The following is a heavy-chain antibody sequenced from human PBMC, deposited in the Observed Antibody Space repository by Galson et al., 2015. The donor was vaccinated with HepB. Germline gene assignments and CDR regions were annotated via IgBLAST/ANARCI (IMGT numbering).Heavy chain of an antibody. CDR3: ANWAAYYFDY. J-gene: IGHJ4*02. Sequence: SLRLSCAASGFTVSSNHMSWVRQAPGTGLEWVSIIYSGGSAHYADSVKDRFIISRDNSKNTLYLQMNSLRGEDTAVYYCANWAAYYFDYWGQGTLVTVSS. D-gene: IGHD7-27*01. V-gene: IGHV3-66*01. CDR1: GFTVSSNH. CDR2: IYSGGSA.